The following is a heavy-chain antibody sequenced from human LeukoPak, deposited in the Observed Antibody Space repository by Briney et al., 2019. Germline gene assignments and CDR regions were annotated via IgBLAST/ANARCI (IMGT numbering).Heavy chain of an antibody. CDR2: ISTSTGGT. V-gene: IGHV1-18*01. Sequence: ASVKVSCKTSGYSFILYGISWVRQAPGQGPEWMGWISTSTGGTKYTQKFQGRVTLTTDTSTSTAYMELSSLRSDDTAVYYCARAIRGSKIASRYYYYYMDVWGKGTTVTVSS. D-gene: IGHD3-10*01. J-gene: IGHJ6*03. CDR3: ARAIRGSKIASRYYYYYMDV. CDR1: GYSFILYG.